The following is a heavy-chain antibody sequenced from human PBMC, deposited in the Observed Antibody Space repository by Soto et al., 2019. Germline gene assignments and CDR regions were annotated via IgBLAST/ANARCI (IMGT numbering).Heavy chain of an antibody. J-gene: IGHJ4*02. CDR1: GGPISSYY. CDR3: ARSIAARPTHFDY. Sequence: SETLSLTCTVSGGPISSYYWSWIRQPPGKGLEWIGEINHSGSTNYNPSLKSRVTISVDTSKNQFSLKLSSVTAADTAVYYCARSIAARPTHFDYWGQGTLVTVSS. CDR2: INHSGST. V-gene: IGHV4-59*12. D-gene: IGHD6-6*01.